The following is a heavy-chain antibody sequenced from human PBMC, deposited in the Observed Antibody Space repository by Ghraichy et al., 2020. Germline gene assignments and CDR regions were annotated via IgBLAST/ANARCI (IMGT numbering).Heavy chain of an antibody. J-gene: IGHJ4*02. CDR1: SDSIGSGDHY. Sequence: SQTLSLTCTVSSDSIGSGDHYWAWIRQSPAKGLEWIGHVYFSGSAHYNPPLKSRASISVDPSKNQFSLNLRSLTAADTAVYYCARAPFSQLHFDYWGPGTQVAVAS. CDR2: VYFSGSA. V-gene: IGHV4-30-4*08. D-gene: IGHD2-2*01. CDR3: ARAPFSQLHFDY.